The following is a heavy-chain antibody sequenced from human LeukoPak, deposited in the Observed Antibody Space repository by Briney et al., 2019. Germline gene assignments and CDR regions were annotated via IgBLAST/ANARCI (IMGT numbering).Heavy chain of an antibody. Sequence: PSETLSLTCTVSGGSISSYYWSWIRQPPGKGLEWIGYIYYNGSTNYNPSLKSRVTISVDTSKNQFSLKLSSVTAADTAVYYCARLRYSSSWYSGAFDIWGQGTMVTVSS. CDR2: IYYNGST. D-gene: IGHD6-13*01. J-gene: IGHJ3*02. V-gene: IGHV4-59*08. CDR1: GGSISSYY. CDR3: ARLRYSSSWYSGAFDI.